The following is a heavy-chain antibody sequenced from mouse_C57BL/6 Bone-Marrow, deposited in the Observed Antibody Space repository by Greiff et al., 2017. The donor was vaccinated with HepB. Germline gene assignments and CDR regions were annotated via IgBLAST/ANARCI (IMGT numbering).Heavy chain of an antibody. CDR2: ISSGSSTI. J-gene: IGHJ4*01. D-gene: IGHD1-1*01. CDR3: ARPRYYGSSPYAMDY. Sequence: EVHLVESGGGLVKPGGSLKLSCAASGFTFSDYGMHWVRQAPEKGLEWVAYISSGSSTIYYADTVKGRFTISRDNAKNTLFLQMTSLRSEDTAMYYCARPRYYGSSPYAMDYWGQGTSVTVSS. V-gene: IGHV5-17*01. CDR1: GFTFSDYG.